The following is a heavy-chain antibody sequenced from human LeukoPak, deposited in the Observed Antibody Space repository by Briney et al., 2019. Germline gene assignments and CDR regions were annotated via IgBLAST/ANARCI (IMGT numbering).Heavy chain of an antibody. CDR3: AKVQNSYYYYMDV. CDR2: ISDSGDSS. D-gene: IGHD2/OR15-2a*01. V-gene: IGHV3-23*01. Sequence: GGTLRLSCAASGFTFSSYAMSWVRQAPGKGLEWVSVISDSGDSSYYADSVKGRFTISRDNSKNTLYLQMNNLRAEDTAVYYCAKVQNSYYYYMDVWGEGTTVTISS. J-gene: IGHJ6*03. CDR1: GFTFSSYA.